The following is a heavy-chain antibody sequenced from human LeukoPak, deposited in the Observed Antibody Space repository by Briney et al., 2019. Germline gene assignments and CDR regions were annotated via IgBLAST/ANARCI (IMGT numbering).Heavy chain of an antibody. CDR2: ISSNGGST. D-gene: IGHD1-26*01. CDR1: GFTFSSYA. Sequence: GGSLRLSCAASGFTFSSYAMHWVRQAPGKGLEYVSAISSNGGSTYYANSVKGRFTISRDNSKNTLYLQMGSLRAEDMAVYYCARAPLTDGSYFEVTTRLDYWGQGTLVTVSS. CDR3: ARAPLTDGSYFEVTTRLDY. J-gene: IGHJ4*02. V-gene: IGHV3-64*01.